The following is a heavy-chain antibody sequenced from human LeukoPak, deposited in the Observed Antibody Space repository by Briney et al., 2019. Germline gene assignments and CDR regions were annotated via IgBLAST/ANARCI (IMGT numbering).Heavy chain of an antibody. J-gene: IGHJ5*02. D-gene: IGHD1-7*01. V-gene: IGHV3-33*01. CDR3: VRGVGVSRFNYLDP. Sequence: GRSLTLSCAASGFTFSSFGMHWVRQATGKGLEWVAVIWYDASNKYYVDSVKGRYTISRDNSKNTLYLQMNSLRDDDTAVYYCVRGVGVSRFNYLDPWGQGTLVIVSS. CDR1: GFTFSSFG. CDR2: IWYDASNK.